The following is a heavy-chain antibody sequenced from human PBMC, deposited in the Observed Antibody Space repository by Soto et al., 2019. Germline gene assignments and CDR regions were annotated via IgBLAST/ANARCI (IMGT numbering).Heavy chain of an antibody. CDR3: ARGVDGFNYYALPTADY. V-gene: IGHV4-30-4*01. J-gene: IGHJ4*02. CDR1: GGSISSGDYY. D-gene: IGHD3-10*01. Sequence: SETLSLTCTVSGGSISSGDYYWSWIRQPPGKGLEWIGCIYYSGSTYYNPSLKSRVTISVDTSKNQFSLKLSSVTAADTAVYYCARGVDGFNYYALPTADYWGPGTLVTVSS. CDR2: IYYSGST.